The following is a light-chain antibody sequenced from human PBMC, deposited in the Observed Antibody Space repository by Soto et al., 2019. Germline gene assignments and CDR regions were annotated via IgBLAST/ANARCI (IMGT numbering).Light chain of an antibody. CDR1: NSDVGGYNY. Sequence: QSVLNLSRSVSGSPGQSVTISCTGTNSDVGGYNYVSWYQQYPGKAPKLMISGVSERPSGVPDRFSGSKSGNTASLTISGLQAEDEADYYCCSYVDTDTWVFGGGTKVTVL. J-gene: IGLJ3*02. V-gene: IGLV2-11*01. CDR3: CSYVDTDTWV. CDR2: GVS.